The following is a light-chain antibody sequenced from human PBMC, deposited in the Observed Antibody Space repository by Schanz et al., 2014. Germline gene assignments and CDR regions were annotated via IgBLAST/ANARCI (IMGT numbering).Light chain of an antibody. CDR3: CSYTSSHTHV. Sequence: QSALTQPPSASGSPGQSVTISCTGTSSDVGAYNFVSWYQQLPGKAPKLMINEVNKRPSGVPDRFSGSKSGNTAFLTVSGLQAEDEGDYYCCSYTSSHTHVFGGGTKLTVL. V-gene: IGLV2-8*01. J-gene: IGLJ3*02. CDR2: EVN. CDR1: SSDVGAYNF.